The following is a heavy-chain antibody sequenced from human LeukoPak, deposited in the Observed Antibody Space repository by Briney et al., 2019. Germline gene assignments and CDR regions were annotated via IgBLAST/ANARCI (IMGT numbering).Heavy chain of an antibody. J-gene: IGHJ4*02. CDR3: LCPLTLILLLIPRFHS. CDR1: GPTFTSYD. CDR2: MNSNSGHR. D-gene: IGHD3-16*01. V-gene: IGHV1-8*01. Sequence: ASVKVSCKASGPTFTSYDINWVRQAPGQGPEWMGCMNSNSGHRAYSQHFQGRGTMTRITSLSTAYMELSSLRSEETREATELCPLTLILLLIPRFHSWGQGTLLTVSS.